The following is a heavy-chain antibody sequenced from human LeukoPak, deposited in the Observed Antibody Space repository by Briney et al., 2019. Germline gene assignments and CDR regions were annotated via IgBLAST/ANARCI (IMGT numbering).Heavy chain of an antibody. J-gene: IGHJ4*02. V-gene: IGHV4-34*01. CDR3: ASFGVDYSSSSRGKGAFDY. D-gene: IGHD6-6*01. Sequence: SETLSLTCAVYGGSFSGYYWSWLRQPPGKGLEGIGEINHSGSTNYNPSLNSRVTISVDTSKNQCSLKLSSVTAADTAVYYCASFGVDYSSSSRGKGAFDYWGQGTLVTVSS. CDR1: GGSFSGYY. CDR2: INHSGST.